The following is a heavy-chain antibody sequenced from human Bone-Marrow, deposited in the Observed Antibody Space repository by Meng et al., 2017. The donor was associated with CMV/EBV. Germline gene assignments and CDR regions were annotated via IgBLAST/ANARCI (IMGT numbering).Heavy chain of an antibody. CDR1: GFSFSKYA. J-gene: IGHJ6*02. Sequence: GESLKISCEPSGFSFSKYAMTWVRQAPGKRLEWVARFNSDGNTTNYADSVKGRFTMSRDNAKNTLHLQMNSLRAEDTAVYYCARNKYLYYYYGMDVWGQGTTVTVSS. CDR2: FNSDGNTT. V-gene: IGHV3-74*01. CDR3: ARNKYLYYYYGMDV. D-gene: IGHD2-2*01.